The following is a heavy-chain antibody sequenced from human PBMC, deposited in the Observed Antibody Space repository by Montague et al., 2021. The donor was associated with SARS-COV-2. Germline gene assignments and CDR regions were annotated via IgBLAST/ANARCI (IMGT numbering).Heavy chain of an antibody. CDR3: ARGAPGY. J-gene: IGHJ4*02. D-gene: IGHD1-1*01. CDR1: GGSFSDYH. V-gene: IGHV4-34*01. Sequence: SETLSLTCAVYGGSFSDYHWTWIRQSPGEGLEWIWHINHGCSTKHNPSLKSRVTISIDTSKKQFSLKLTSVTAADTAVYYCARGAPGYWGQGTLVTVSS. CDR2: INHGCST.